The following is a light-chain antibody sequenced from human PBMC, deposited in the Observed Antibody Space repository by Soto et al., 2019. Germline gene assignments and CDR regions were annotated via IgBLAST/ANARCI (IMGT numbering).Light chain of an antibody. Sequence: QSALTQPASVSGSPGQSLTISCTGTSSDFGGFNSVSWYQHRPGKAPKLILYDVSDRPPGVSDRFSGSKSGNTASLTISGLQAEDEADYYCSSYAYDTTLFGGRTKLTVL. CDR3: SSYAYDTTL. CDR2: DVS. J-gene: IGLJ2*01. CDR1: SSDFGGFNS. V-gene: IGLV2-14*01.